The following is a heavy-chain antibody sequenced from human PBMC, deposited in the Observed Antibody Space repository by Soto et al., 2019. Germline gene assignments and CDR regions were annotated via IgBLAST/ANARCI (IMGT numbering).Heavy chain of an antibody. CDR1: GGTFSSYA. V-gene: IGHV1-69*13. Sequence: SVKVSCKASGGTFSSYAISWVRQAPGQGLEWMGGIIPIFGTANYAQKFQGRVTITADESTSTAYMELSSLRSEDTAVYYCASLTTVVTPYAFDIWGQGTMVTVSS. J-gene: IGHJ3*02. CDR3: ASLTTVVTPYAFDI. D-gene: IGHD4-17*01. CDR2: IIPIFGTA.